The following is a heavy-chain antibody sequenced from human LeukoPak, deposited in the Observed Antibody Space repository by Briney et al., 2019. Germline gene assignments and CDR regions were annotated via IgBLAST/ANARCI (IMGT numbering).Heavy chain of an antibody. CDR2: ISTYNGNT. J-gene: IGHJ6*02. V-gene: IGHV1-18*01. D-gene: IGHD1-26*01. CDR3: ARVRWDLPYYYNYYGLDV. Sequence: ASVKVSRKASGYTFTSYGISWVRQAPGQGLEGMGWISTYNGNTNYAQKLQGRVTMTTDTSTSTAYMELRSLRSDDTAVYYWARVRWDLPYYYNYYGLDVWGQGTTVTVSS. CDR1: GYTFTSYG.